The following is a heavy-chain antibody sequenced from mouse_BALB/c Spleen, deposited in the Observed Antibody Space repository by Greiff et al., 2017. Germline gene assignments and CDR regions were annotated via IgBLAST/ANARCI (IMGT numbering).Heavy chain of an antibody. Sequence: VQRVESGPGLVAPSQSLSITCTVSGFSLTSYGVHWVRQPPGKGLEWLGVIWAGGSTNYNSALMSRLSISKDNSKSQVFLKMNSLQTDDTAMYYCARDYYDYDGFAYWGQGTLVTVSA. CDR2: IWAGGST. D-gene: IGHD2-4*01. CDR3: ARDYYDYDGFAY. J-gene: IGHJ3*01. CDR1: GFSLTSYG. V-gene: IGHV2-9*02.